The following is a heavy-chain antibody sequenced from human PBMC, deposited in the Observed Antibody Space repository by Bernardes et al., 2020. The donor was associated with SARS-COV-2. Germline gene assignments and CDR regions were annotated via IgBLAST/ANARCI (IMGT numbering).Heavy chain of an antibody. J-gene: IGHJ4*02. V-gene: IGHV4-59*01. CDR3: ARGGWSLDV. CDR2: IFSSGST. D-gene: IGHD2-15*01. CDR1: GDTINDFY. Sequence: SLPCTFSGDTINDFYWSWIRQPPGQVLEWIGYIFSSGSTTYNPSLKSRLTMSVDTSNNQFSLTLTSVTAADTALYYCARGGWSLDVRGQGALVVVSS.